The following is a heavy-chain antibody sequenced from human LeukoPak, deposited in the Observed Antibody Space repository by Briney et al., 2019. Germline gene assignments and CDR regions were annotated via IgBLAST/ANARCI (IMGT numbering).Heavy chain of an antibody. J-gene: IGHJ4*02. Sequence: QAGGSLRLSCAASGFTFSNYAMSWVRQAPGKGLEWVSYSGSSGTTIYYADSVKGRFTISRDNAKNSLYLQMNSLRAEDTAVYYCARVPKSHYYDSSGYYYDFWGQGTLVTVSS. D-gene: IGHD3-22*01. CDR2: SGSSGTTI. V-gene: IGHV3-11*01. CDR3: ARVPKSHYYDSSGYYYDF. CDR1: GFTFSNYA.